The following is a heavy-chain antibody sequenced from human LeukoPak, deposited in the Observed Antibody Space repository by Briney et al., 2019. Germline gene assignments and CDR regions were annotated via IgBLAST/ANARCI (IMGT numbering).Heavy chain of an antibody. CDR3: ARGTIYGLDAFDI. J-gene: IGHJ3*02. CDR1: GFTFSSYW. Sequence: PGGSLRLSCAASGFTFSSYWMYWVRQAPGKGLVWVALINSDGTNTNYADSVKGRFTISRNNAENMVYLHMNSLGAEDTAVYYCARGTIYGLDAFDIWGQGTVVTVSS. CDR2: INSDGTNT. D-gene: IGHD3-3*01. V-gene: IGHV3-74*01.